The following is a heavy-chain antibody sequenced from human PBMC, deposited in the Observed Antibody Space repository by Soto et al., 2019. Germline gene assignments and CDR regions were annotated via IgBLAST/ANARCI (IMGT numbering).Heavy chain of an antibody. V-gene: IGHV3-23*04. D-gene: IGHD3-3*01. CDR2: IRNDGGSM. Sequence: EVQLVQSGGGWVQPGGSLRLSCAASGFTFSSSPMSWVRQVPGKGLEWISAIRNDGGSMYYVDSVKGRFTISRDNSKSTSTLRMKNLRAEDTATYYCVRDRYTMSDFWCVFSSDWGQGAQVIVSS. CDR3: VRDRYTMSDFWCVFSSD. J-gene: IGHJ4*02. CDR1: GFTFSSSP.